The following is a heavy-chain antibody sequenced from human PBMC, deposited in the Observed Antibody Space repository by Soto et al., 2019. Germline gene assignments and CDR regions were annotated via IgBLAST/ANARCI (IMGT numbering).Heavy chain of an antibody. V-gene: IGHV3-23*01. D-gene: IGHD6-13*01. CDR1: GFTFSSYA. Sequence: GGSLRLSCAASGFTFSSYAMSWVHQAPGKGLEWVSVISGSDGSTYYADSVKGRFTISRDNSKNTLYLQMNSLRAEDTAVYYCAKGGYSSSTNYYYYMDVWGKGTTVTVSS. CDR2: ISGSDGST. CDR3: AKGGYSSSTNYYYYMDV. J-gene: IGHJ6*03.